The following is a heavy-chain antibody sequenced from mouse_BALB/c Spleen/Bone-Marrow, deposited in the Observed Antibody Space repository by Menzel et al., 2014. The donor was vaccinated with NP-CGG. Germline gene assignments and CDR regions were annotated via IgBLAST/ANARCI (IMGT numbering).Heavy chain of an antibody. CDR3: TRRAAYYFDY. Sequence: QVQLKHSGAELARPGASVWMSCKASGYTFTSYPMNWVKQRPGQGLEWIGYINPSSGYANYNQKFKDKATLTADKSSSTAYMQLSSLTSEDSAVYYCTRRAAYYFDYWGQGTTLTVSS. V-gene: IGHV1-4*01. D-gene: IGHD3-3*01. CDR1: GYTFTSYP. CDR2: INPSSGYA. J-gene: IGHJ2*01.